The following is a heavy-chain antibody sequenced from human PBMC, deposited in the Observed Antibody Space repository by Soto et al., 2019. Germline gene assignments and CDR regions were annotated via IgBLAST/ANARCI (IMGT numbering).Heavy chain of an antibody. CDR1: GGSISSGGYY. CDR3: ARASIAARPRDYYYYYGMDV. CDR2: IYYSGST. J-gene: IGHJ6*02. Sequence: SETLSLTCTVSGGSISSGGYYWSWIRQHPGKGLEWIGYIYYSGSTYYNPSLKSRVTISVDTSKNQFSLKLSSVTAADTAVYYCARASIAARPRDYYYYYGMDVWGQGTTVTVSS. D-gene: IGHD6-6*01. V-gene: IGHV4-31*03.